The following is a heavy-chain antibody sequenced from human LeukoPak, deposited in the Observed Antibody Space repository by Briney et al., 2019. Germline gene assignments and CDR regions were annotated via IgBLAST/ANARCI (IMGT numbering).Heavy chain of an antibody. J-gene: IGHJ3*02. D-gene: IGHD3-3*01. Sequence: ASVKVSCKVSGYTLTELSMHWVRQAPGKGLEWMGGFDPEDGETIYAQKFQGKVTMTEDTSTDTAYMELSSLRSEDTAVYYCARDYDFWSGPCPHIWGQGTMVTVSS. V-gene: IGHV1-24*01. CDR1: GYTLTELS. CDR2: FDPEDGET. CDR3: ARDYDFWSGPCPHI.